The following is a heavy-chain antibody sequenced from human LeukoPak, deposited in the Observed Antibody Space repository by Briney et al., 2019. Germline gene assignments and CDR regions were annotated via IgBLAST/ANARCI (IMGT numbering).Heavy chain of an antibody. Sequence: GGSLRLSCAASGFTFSNYGMHWVRQAPGKGLDWVAVISYGGSNNYYADSVKGRFTISRDNSKNTLYLQMNSLRAEDTAMYYCARPLMYYYGSETYYWFDPWGQGTLVTVSS. CDR1: GFTFSNYG. J-gene: IGHJ5*02. CDR3: ARPLMYYYGSETYYWFDP. CDR2: ISYGGSNN. V-gene: IGHV3-30*03. D-gene: IGHD3-10*01.